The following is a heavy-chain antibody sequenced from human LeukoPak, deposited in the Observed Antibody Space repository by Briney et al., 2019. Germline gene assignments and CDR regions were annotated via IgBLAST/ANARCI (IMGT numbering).Heavy chain of an antibody. CDR1: VYTFTGYY. CDR2: INPNSGGT. V-gene: IGHV1-2*02. D-gene: IGHD3-3*01. J-gene: IGHJ4*02. Sequence: ASVKVSCKASVYTFTGYYMHWVRQAPGQRLEWMGWINPNSGGTNYAQNFQGRVTMTRDTSISTAYMDVSSLISDDTAVYYCARDHSFFSGLDYWGQGTLVTVSS. CDR3: ARDHSFFSGLDY.